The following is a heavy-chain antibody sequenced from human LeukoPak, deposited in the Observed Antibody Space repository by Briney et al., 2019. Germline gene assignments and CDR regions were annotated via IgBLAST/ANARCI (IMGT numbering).Heavy chain of an antibody. CDR3: ARNSADLDF. J-gene: IGHJ4*02. V-gene: IGHV6-1*01. CDR1: RDTVSRKSAA. Sequence: SQTLSLTSALSRDTVSRKSAAWKWIRQPPSRGLEWRGRTYYRSKCNYYYALGVKSRVTITPDTSKNQFSLQLNSVTPEDTAVYYCARNSADLDFWGQGILVTVSS. CDR2: TYYRSKCNY. D-gene: IGHD1-26*01.